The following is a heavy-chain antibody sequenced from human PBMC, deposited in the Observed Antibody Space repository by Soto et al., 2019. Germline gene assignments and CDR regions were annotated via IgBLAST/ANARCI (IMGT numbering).Heavy chain of an antibody. CDR2: IRGSGGDT. J-gene: IGHJ4*02. Sequence: EVQLLESGGGLVQPGGSLRLSCAASGFTFSSYAMSWVRQAPGKGLEWVSAIRGSGGDTYYAASVKGRFTISRDNSKNALSLQMNSLRAEDTAVYYCAKQIGVAAAELYYFAYWGKGTLVTVSS. CDR1: GFTFSSYA. D-gene: IGHD6-13*01. V-gene: IGHV3-23*01. CDR3: AKQIGVAAAELYYFAY.